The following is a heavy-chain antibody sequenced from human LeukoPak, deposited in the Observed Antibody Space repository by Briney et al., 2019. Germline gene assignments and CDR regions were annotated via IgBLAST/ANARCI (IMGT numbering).Heavy chain of an antibody. CDR2: IWYDGSNK. Sequence: PGGSLRLSCAASGFTFRGYGMHWVRQAPGKGLEWVAVIWYDGSNKYYADSVKGRFTISRDNSKNTLYLQMNSLRAEDTAVYYCARDLLGGGGADCCNFDYWGQGTLVTVSS. V-gene: IGHV3-33*01. CDR3: ARDLLGGGGADCCNFDY. J-gene: IGHJ4*02. D-gene: IGHD2-21*02. CDR1: GFTFRGYG.